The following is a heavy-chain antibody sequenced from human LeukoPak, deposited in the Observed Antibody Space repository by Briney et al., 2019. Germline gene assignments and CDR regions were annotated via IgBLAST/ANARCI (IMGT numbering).Heavy chain of an antibody. J-gene: IGHJ4*02. CDR1: GFTFRSYA. CDR2: ISGSGGST. D-gene: IGHD3-3*01. V-gene: IGHV3-23*01. Sequence: SGGSLRLSCAASGFTFRSYAMSWVRQAPGKGLEWVSAISGSGGSTYYADSVKGRFTISRDNSKNTLYLQMNSLRAEDTAVYYCACPPFGVVTPNFDYWGQGTLVTVSS. CDR3: ACPPFGVVTPNFDY.